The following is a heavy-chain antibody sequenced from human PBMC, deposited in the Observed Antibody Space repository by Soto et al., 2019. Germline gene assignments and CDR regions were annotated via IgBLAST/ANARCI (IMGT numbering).Heavy chain of an antibody. CDR2: INAGNGNT. D-gene: IGHD5-12*01. CDR3: ARGSGYYLPHY. CDR1: GYTFTNYA. J-gene: IGHJ4*02. V-gene: IGHV1-3*05. Sequence: QVQLVQSGAEEKKPGASVKVSCKASGYTFTNYAMHWVRQAPGQRLEWMGWINAGNGNTKYSQKFQGRVTITRDTSASTAYMELSSLRSEDTAVYYCARGSGYYLPHYWGQGTLVTVSS.